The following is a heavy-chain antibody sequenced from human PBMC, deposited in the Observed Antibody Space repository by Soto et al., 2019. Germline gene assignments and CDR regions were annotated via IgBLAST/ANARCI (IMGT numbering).Heavy chain of an antibody. V-gene: IGHV4-34*01. Sequence: QVQLQQWGAGLLKPSETLSLTCAVYGGSFSGYYWSWIRQPPGKGLEWIGEINHSGSTNYNPSLKIRVTISVDTSKNQFSLKLSSVTAADTALYYCARDQFGTAVDYWGQGTLVTVSS. CDR3: ARDQFGTAVDY. CDR1: GGSFSGYY. D-gene: IGHD3-10*01. CDR2: INHSGST. J-gene: IGHJ4*02.